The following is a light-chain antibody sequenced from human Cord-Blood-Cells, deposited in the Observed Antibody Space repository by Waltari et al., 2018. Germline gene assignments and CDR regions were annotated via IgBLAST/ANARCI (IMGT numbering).Light chain of an antibody. J-gene: IGKJ1*01. Sequence: DIQMTQSPSTLSASVGDRDTITSRASQSISSWLAWYQQKPGKAPKLLIYKASSLESGVPSRFSGSGSGTEFTLTISSLQPDDFATYYCQQYNSYSWTFGQGTKVEIK. CDR1: QSISSW. V-gene: IGKV1-5*03. CDR3: QQYNSYSWT. CDR2: KAS.